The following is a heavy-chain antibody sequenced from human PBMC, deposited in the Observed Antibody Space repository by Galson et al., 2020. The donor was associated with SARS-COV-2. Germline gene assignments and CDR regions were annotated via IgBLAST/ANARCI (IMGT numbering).Heavy chain of an antibody. D-gene: IGHD4-17*01. Sequence: SEPLSLTCTVSGDSISSGCYYWSWIRQHPGKGLEWISHIYYSGSIYYTPSLKSRATISVDTSKNPVSLKRSSVTAADTAVYYCARIKGATVSDYYDDGLDVWGQGTTGTV. CDR2: IYYSGSI. CDR1: GDSISSGCYY. V-gene: IGHV4-31*03. J-gene: IGHJ6*01. CDR3: ARIKGATVSDYYDDGLDV.